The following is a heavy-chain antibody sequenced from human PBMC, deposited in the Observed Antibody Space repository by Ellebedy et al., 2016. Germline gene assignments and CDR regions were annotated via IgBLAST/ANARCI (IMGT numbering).Heavy chain of an antibody. V-gene: IGHV1-46*01. D-gene: IGHD3-10*01. CDR3: ARAPPADPGDY. Sequence: ASVKVSCXASGYTFTSYYMHWVRQAPGQGLEWMGIINPSGGSTSYAQKFQGRVTMTRDTSTSTVYMELSSLRSEDTAVYYCARAPPADPGDYWGQGTLVTVSS. CDR2: INPSGGST. J-gene: IGHJ4*02. CDR1: GYTFTSYY.